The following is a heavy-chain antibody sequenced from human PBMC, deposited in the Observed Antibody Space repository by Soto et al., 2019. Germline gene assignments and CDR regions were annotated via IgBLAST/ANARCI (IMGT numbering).Heavy chain of an antibody. CDR1: GGSFSGYI. D-gene: IGHD1-26*01. CDR3: TRGLFSGSSYSGSWYYFDS. V-gene: IGHV4-34*01. CDR2: INHSGSS. Sequence: SETLSLTCAVSGGSFSGYIWTWIRQTPGKGLQWIGQINHSGSSIYNPSLKNRVTISTMSNNKFSLELSSVTAADTPVYYCTRGLFSGSSYSGSWYYFDSWGQGTMVTVSS. J-gene: IGHJ4*02.